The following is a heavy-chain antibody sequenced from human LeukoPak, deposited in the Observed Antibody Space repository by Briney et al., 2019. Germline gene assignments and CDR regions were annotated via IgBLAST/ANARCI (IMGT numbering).Heavy chain of an antibody. J-gene: IGHJ4*02. CDR2: IYDSGST. V-gene: IGHV4-59*12. Sequence: SQTLSLTCSVSGGSISSYYWSWIRQPPGKGLEWIGYIYDSGSTNFKSPLKSRVTMSGDTSKNQFSLKVNSVTAADTAVYYCARDKPCSWGGPCNYFDYWGQGTLVTVSS. CDR1: GGSISSYY. D-gene: IGHD3-10*01. CDR3: ARDKPCSWGGPCNYFDY.